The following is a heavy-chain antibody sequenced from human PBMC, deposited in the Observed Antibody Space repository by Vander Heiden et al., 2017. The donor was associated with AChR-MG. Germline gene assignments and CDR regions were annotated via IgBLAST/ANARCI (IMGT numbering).Heavy chain of an antibody. V-gene: IGHV2-5*01. Sequence: QITLKESGPTLVKPTQTLTLTCTFSGFSLSTSGVGVGWIRQPPGKALEWLALIYWNDDKRYSPSLKSRLTITKDTSKNQVVLTMTNMDPVDTATYYCAHRREGNGVVEGDWFDPWGQGTLVTVSS. CDR1: GFSLSTSGVG. CDR3: AHRREGNGVVEGDWFDP. J-gene: IGHJ5*02. D-gene: IGHD2-8*01. CDR2: IYWNDDK.